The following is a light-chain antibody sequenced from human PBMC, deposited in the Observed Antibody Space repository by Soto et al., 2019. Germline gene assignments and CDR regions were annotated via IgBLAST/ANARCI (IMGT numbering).Light chain of an antibody. V-gene: IGKV1-5*01. CDR2: DAS. CDR1: DNIFTY. J-gene: IGKJ1*01. Sequence: IRMTQFPSTLSASVGDRVTITCRASDNIFTYVAWYQHRAGGAPKVLIFDASTWQSGDPPRFSGGGSCTDFTLTITSLQPEDSASYYSQHYTLYSGPFGQGTKVDI. CDR3: QHYTLYSGP.